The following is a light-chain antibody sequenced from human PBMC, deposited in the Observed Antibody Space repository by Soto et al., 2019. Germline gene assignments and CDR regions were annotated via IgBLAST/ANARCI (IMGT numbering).Light chain of an antibody. CDR3: QQRRYWPVT. Sequence: EIVLTQSPAILSMSPGERATLSCRASQSVSSYFAWYQQKPGQAPRLLINDAFNRATGVPARFSGSGSGTDFTLTISSLEPEDFAVYYCQQRRYWPVTFGQGTKVEIK. CDR2: DAF. J-gene: IGKJ1*01. CDR1: QSVSSY. V-gene: IGKV3-11*01.